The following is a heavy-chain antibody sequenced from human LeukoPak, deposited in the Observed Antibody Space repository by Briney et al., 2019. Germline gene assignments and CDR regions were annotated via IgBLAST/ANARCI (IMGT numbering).Heavy chain of an antibody. V-gene: IGHV3-30*18. CDR1: GFTFSSYG. Sequence: GGSLRLSCAASGFTFSSYGMHWVRQAPGKGLEWVAVISYDGSNKYYADSVKGRFTISRDNSRNTLYLQMTSLRAEDTAVYYCAKDGPSRPYDYWGQGTQVTVSS. CDR2: ISYDGSNK. J-gene: IGHJ4*02. CDR3: AKDGPSRPYDY. D-gene: IGHD2-2*01.